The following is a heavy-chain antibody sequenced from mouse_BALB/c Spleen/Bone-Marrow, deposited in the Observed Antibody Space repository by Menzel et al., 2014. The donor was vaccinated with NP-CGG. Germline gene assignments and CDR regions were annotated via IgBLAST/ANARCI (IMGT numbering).Heavy chain of an antibody. CDR3: ARRGISYAMDY. CDR1: GYTLTSYW. V-gene: IGHV1-7*01. J-gene: IGHJ4*01. CDR2: INLSTGYT. Sequence: QVQLQQPGAELAKPGASVKMSCKASGYTLTSYWVHWVKQRPGQGLEWIGYINLSTGYTEYNQKFKDKATLTADKSSSTAYMQLSSLTSEDSAVYYCARRGISYAMDYWGQGASVIVSS.